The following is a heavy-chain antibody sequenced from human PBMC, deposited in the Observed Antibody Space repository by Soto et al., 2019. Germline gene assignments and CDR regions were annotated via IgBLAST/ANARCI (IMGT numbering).Heavy chain of an antibody. CDR2: INAGNGNI. J-gene: IGHJ4*02. Sequence: VQLVQSGAEERKPGASVKISCKPSGYTFTSYGFHWVRQAPGQRPEWMGWINAGNGNIKYSQKFQGRVTVTWDTPATTAYMELSSLRTEDTAFYYCARHGWDYGIDHWGQGTLVTVSS. D-gene: IGHD4-17*01. V-gene: IGHV1-3*05. CDR3: ARHGWDYGIDH. CDR1: GYTFTSYG.